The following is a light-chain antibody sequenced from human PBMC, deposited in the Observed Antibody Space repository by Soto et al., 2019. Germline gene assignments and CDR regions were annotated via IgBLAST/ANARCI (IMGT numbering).Light chain of an antibody. V-gene: IGLV1-51*01. CDR2: DNN. J-gene: IGLJ3*02. CDR3: GSWDRSLRGWV. Sequence: QSVLTQPPSVSAAPGQKVNVSCSGSSSHIGNNHVSWYQHLPGTAPKVLIYDNNKLPSGIPDRFSGSKSATSATLDITGLQTGDEADYYCGSWDRSLRGWVFGGGTKVTVL. CDR1: SSHIGNNH.